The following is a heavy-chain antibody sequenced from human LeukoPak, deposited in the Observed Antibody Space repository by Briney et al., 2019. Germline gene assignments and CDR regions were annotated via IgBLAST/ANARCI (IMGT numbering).Heavy chain of an antibody. Sequence: TSETLSLTCTVSGGSISIGGYYWSWIRQHPGKGLEWIGYIYYSGSTYYNPSLKSRVTISVDTSKNQFSLKLTSVTAADTAVYYCARDGELGSFHFDYWGQGTLVTVSS. D-gene: IGHD7-27*01. CDR3: ARDGELGSFHFDY. CDR1: GGSISIGGYY. CDR2: IYYSGST. J-gene: IGHJ4*02. V-gene: IGHV4-31*03.